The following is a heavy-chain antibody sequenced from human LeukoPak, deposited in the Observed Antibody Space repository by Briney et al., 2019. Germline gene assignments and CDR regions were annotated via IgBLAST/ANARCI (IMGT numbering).Heavy chain of an antibody. CDR2: ISSSSSYI. D-gene: IGHD3-22*01. CDR1: GFTFSSYW. CDR3: ARDATYYYDSSGENAFDI. V-gene: IGHV3-21*01. J-gene: IGHJ3*02. Sequence: GGSLRLSCAASGFTFSSYWMPWVRQAPGKGLVWVSSISSSSSYIYYADSVKGRFTISRDNAKNSLYLQMNSLRAEDTAVYYCARDATYYYDSSGENAFDIWGQGTMVTVSS.